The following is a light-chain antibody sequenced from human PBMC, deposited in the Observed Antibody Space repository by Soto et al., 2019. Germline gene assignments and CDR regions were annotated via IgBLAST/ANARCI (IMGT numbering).Light chain of an antibody. J-gene: IGKJ4*01. Sequence: ETVMTQSPATLSVSPGERATLSCRASQSVSTNLAWYQQRPGQAPRLLIYGASTRDAGIPGTFSGSGSGTEFTLTISSLQSEDFVVYYCQQYNNWPRTFGGGTKVEIK. V-gene: IGKV3-15*01. CDR3: QQYNNWPRT. CDR1: QSVSTN. CDR2: GAS.